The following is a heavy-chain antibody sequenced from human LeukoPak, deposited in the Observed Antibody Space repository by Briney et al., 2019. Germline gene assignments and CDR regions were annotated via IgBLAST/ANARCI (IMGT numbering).Heavy chain of an antibody. CDR1: GFTFSSYA. D-gene: IGHD5-18*01. J-gene: IGHJ3*02. CDR2: ISGSGGST. V-gene: IGHV3-23*01. Sequence: PGGSLRLSCAASGFTFSSYAISWVRQAPGKGLEWVSAISGSGGSTYYADSVKGRFTISRDNSKNTLYLQMNSLRAEDTAVYYCARESTRGYSYGYQDAFDIWGQGTMVTVSS. CDR3: ARESTRGYSYGYQDAFDI.